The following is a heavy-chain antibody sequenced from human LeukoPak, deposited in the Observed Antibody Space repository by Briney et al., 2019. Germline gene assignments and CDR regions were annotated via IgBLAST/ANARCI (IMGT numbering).Heavy chain of an antibody. D-gene: IGHD6-13*01. CDR3: ARARDVAAPATY. CDR1: GFTFSSYW. V-gene: IGHV3-74*01. J-gene: IGHJ4*02. CDR2: INSDGSST. Sequence: GASLRLSCAASGFTFSSYWMHWVRQAPGKGLVWVSCINSDGSSTNYADSVKGRFTISRDNAKNTLYLQMNSLRAEDTAMYYCARARDVAAPATYWGQGSLVTVSS.